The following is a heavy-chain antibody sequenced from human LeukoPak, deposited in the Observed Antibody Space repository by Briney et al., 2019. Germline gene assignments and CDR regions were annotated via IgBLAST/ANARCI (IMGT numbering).Heavy chain of an antibody. CDR1: GGSISSYY. CDR2: TYYSGST. Sequence: PSETLSLTCTVSGGSISSYYWSWIRQPPGKGLEWIGYTYYSGSTNYNPSLKSRVTISVDTSKNQFSLNLKSVTAADTAVYYCARGKGYFDYWGQGTLVTVSS. CDR3: ARGKGYFDY. V-gene: IGHV4-59*01. J-gene: IGHJ4*02.